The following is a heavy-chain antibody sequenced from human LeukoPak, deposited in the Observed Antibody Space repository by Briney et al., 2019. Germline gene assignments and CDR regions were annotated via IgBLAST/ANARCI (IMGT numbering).Heavy chain of an antibody. J-gene: IGHJ6*03. Sequence: GGSLRLSCAASGFTFSSYSMNWVRQAPGKGLEWVSYISSSSSTIYYADSVKGRFTISRDNAKNSLYLQMNSLRAEDTAVYYCARDHVDTDMAYYYYYYMDVWGKGTTVTVSS. CDR2: ISSSSSTI. CDR1: GFTFSSYS. CDR3: ARDHVDTDMAYYYYYYMDV. V-gene: IGHV3-48*01. D-gene: IGHD5-18*01.